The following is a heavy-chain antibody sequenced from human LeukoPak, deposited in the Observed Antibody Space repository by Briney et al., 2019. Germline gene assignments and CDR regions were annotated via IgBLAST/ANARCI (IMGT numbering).Heavy chain of an antibody. Sequence: PGGSLRLSCVASGFTFRSYVMSWVRQTPGKGLEWFSDISGGGGSTYHADSVKGRFTISRDNSKNTLYLQMNSLRAEDTAVYYCAKDSGYTSSWNNLVSFDSWGQGALVTVSS. CDR3: AKDSGYTSSWNNLVSFDS. CDR1: GFTFRSYV. CDR2: ISGGGGST. V-gene: IGHV3-23*01. J-gene: IGHJ4*02. D-gene: IGHD6-13*01.